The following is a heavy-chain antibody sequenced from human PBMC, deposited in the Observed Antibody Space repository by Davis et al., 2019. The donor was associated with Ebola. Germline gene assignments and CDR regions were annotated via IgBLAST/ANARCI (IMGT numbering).Heavy chain of an antibody. V-gene: IGHV1-46*03. CDR3: ARDALGIAAAGRGFDY. CDR1: GFTFTGCY. D-gene: IGHD6-13*01. Sequence: AASVKVSCKASGFTFTGCYIHWVRQTPGQGLEWMGIINPSGGSTSYAQKFQGRVTMTRDTSTSTVYMELSSLRSEDTAVYYCARDALGIAAAGRGFDYWGQGTLVTVSS. J-gene: IGHJ4*02. CDR2: INPSGGST.